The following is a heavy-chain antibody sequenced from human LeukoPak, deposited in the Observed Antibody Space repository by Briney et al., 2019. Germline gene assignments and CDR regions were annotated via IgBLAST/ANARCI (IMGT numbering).Heavy chain of an antibody. V-gene: IGHV1-69*04. CDR3: ARDSPWLLIDY. D-gene: IGHD5-12*01. J-gene: IGHJ4*02. CDR1: GGTFSSYT. CDR2: IIPILGIA. Sequence: ASVKVSCKASGGTFSSYTISWVRQAPGQGLEWMGRIIPILGIANYAQKFQGRVTITADKSTSTAYMELSSLRSEDTAVYYCARDSPWLLIDYWGQGTLVTVSS.